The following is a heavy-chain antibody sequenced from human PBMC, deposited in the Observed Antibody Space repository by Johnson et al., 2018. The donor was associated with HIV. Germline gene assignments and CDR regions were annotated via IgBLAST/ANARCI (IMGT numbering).Heavy chain of an antibody. CDR3: AKDQAVTGRGLYAFDI. V-gene: IGHV3-30*02. D-gene: IGHD6-19*01. J-gene: IGHJ3*02. CDR1: GFTFSNYG. Sequence: QEQLVESGGGVVQPGGSLRLSCEVSGFTFSNYGMHWVRQAPGKGLEWVAFIRYDGSNKYYADSVKGRFTISRDNAKNTLYLQMNSLRAEDTAVYSCAKDQAVTGRGLYAFDIWGQGTMVTVSS. CDR2: IRYDGSNK.